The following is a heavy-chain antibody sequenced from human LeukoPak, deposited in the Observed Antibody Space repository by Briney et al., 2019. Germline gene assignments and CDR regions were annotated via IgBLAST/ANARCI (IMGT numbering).Heavy chain of an antibody. J-gene: IGHJ6*03. V-gene: IGHV1-18*01. CDR3: ARAGYCSSTSCYGDYYYYYYYMDV. CDR2: ISAHNGNT. D-gene: IGHD2-2*01. Sequence: ASVKVSCKASGYTFTTYGISWVRQAPGQGLEWMGWISAHNGNTNYAQKFQGRVTITADESTSTAYMELSSLRSEDTAVYYCARAGYCSSTSCYGDYYYYYYYMDVWGKGTTVTISS. CDR1: GYTFTTYG.